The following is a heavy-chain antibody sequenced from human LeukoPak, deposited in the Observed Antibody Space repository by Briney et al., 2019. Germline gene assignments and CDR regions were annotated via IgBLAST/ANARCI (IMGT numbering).Heavy chain of an antibody. CDR1: GFTFSSYA. J-gene: IGHJ4*02. V-gene: IGHV3-23*01. D-gene: IGHD2-8*01. CDR3: AKAFPTNGVPDY. CDR2: ISGSGGST. Sequence: QPGGSLRLSCAASGFTFSSYAMSWVRQAPGKGLEWVSAISGSGGSTYYADSMKGRFTISRDNHKNTLYLQMNSLRAEYTAVYYCAKAFPTNGVPDYWGQGTLVTVSS.